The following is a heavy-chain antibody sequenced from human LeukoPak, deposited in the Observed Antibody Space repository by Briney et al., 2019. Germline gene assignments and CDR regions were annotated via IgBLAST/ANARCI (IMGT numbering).Heavy chain of an antibody. CDR3: ERGPYYYDSSGYYNY. V-gene: IGHV3-7*01. J-gene: IGHJ4*02. D-gene: IGHD3-22*01. CDR2: IKQDGSEK. Sequence: GGSLRLSCAASGFTFSSYWMSWVRQAPGKGLEWVANIKQDGSEKYYVDSVKGRFTISRDNAKNSLYLQMNSLRAEDTAVYYCERGPYYYDSSGYYNYWGQGTLVTVSS. CDR1: GFTFSSYW.